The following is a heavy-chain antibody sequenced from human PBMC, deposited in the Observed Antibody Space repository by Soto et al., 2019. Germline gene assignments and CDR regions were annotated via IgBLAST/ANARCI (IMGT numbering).Heavy chain of an antibody. Sequence: SVKVSCKASEGTFSRYAISWVRQAPGQGLEWMGGIIPIFGTANYAQKFQGRVTITADESTSTAYMELSSLRSEDTAVYYCASPITGIVGATYYWNYYYYYGMDVWGQGTTVTVSS. D-gene: IGHD1-26*01. J-gene: IGHJ6*02. CDR1: EGTFSRYA. CDR3: ASPITGIVGATYYWNYYYYYGMDV. CDR2: IIPIFGTA. V-gene: IGHV1-69*13.